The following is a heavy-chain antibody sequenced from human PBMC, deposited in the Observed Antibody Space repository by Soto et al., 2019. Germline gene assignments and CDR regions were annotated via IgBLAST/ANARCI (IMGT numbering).Heavy chain of an antibody. CDR1: GGSISSYY. V-gene: IGHV4-59*08. CDR2: IYYSGST. CDR3: ARHKQGYCSSTSCFYYYYYYMDV. D-gene: IGHD2-2*01. J-gene: IGHJ6*03. Sequence: SETLSLTCTVSGGSISSYYWSWIRQPPGKGLEWIGYIYYSGSTNYNPSLKSRVTISVDTSKNQFSLKLSSVTAADTAVYYCARHKQGYCSSTSCFYYYYYYMDVWGKGTTVTVSS.